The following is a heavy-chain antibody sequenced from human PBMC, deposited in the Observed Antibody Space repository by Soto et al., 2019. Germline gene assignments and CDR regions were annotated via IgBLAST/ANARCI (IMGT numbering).Heavy chain of an antibody. CDR1: GFTFDDYG. V-gene: IGHV3-43*01. CDR2: ITWDGGRT. CDR3: AKDQTLSFWSGLDY. J-gene: IGHJ4*02. Sequence: GGSLRLSCTASGFTFDDYGMHWVRQVPGKGLEWVSSITWDGGRTSYAESVKGRSTISRDNSTNSLYLQMNSLRTEDTALYYCAKDQTLSFWSGLDYWGQGTLVTVSS. D-gene: IGHD3-3*01.